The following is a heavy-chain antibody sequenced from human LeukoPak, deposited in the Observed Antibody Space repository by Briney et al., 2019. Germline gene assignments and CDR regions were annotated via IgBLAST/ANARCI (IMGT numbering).Heavy chain of an antibody. CDR2: IRYDGSNK. J-gene: IGHJ4*03. V-gene: IGHV3-30*02. CDR1: GFTFSSYG. D-gene: IGHD2-2*01. CDR3: ASIVARYCSSTSCYGRDY. Sequence: GGSLRLSCAASGFTFSSYGMHWVRQAPGKGLEWVAFIRYDGSNKYYADSVKGRFTISRDNSKNTLYLQMNSLRAEDTAVYYCASIVARYCSSTSCYGRDYWGQGTTVTVSS.